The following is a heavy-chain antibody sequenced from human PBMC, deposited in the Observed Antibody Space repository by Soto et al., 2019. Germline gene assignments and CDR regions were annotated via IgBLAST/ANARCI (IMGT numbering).Heavy chain of an antibody. V-gene: IGHV4-61*01. CDR1: GGSVSSSSYY. CDR3: ARDRGGSYFTFES. Sequence: SETLSLTFTVSGGSVSSSSYYWGLVPTPPRKGLEWIGYIYSSGTSNSNPSLKSRVTISLDTSKSQFSLKLKSVTAADTAVYYCARDRGGSYFTFESWGQGVLVTVS. J-gene: IGHJ4*02. D-gene: IGHD6-19*01. CDR2: IYSSGTS.